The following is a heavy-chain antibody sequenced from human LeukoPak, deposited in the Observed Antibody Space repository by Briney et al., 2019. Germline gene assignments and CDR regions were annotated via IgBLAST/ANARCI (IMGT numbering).Heavy chain of an antibody. CDR3: ARRLLSGETLDY. D-gene: IGHD3-3*01. CDR2: IYHSGST. V-gene: IGHV4-39*01. CDR1: GVSISSVSYY. Sequence: PSETLSLTCTVSGVSISSVSYYWDWIRQPPGKGLEWIGSIYHSGSTYYNPSLRGRVTISVDMSKNQFSLKLSSVTAADTAVYYCARRLLSGETLDYWGQGALVTVSP. J-gene: IGHJ4*02.